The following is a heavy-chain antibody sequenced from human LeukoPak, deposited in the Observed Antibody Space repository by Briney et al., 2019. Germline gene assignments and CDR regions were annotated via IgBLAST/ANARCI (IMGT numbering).Heavy chain of an antibody. Sequence: GKSLRLSCAASGFTFSSYGMHWVRQAPGKGLEWVAFIYYDGSNKYYADSVKGRFTISRDNSKNTLYLQMNSLRAEDTAVYYCARKGSSGWSYFAYWGQGTLVTVSS. D-gene: IGHD6-19*01. CDR2: IYYDGSNK. V-gene: IGHV3-33*01. CDR3: ARKGSSGWSYFAY. CDR1: GFTFSSYG. J-gene: IGHJ4*02.